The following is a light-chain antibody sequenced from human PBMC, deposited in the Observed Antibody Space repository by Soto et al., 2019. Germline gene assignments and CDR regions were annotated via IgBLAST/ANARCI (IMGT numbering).Light chain of an antibody. Sequence: EVVMTQSPATLSVSPGERATLSCRASQTVSRNLAWYQQRPGQAPRLLIYDASTRATGVPARFSGSGSGTDFTLTISGLQSEDFAVYLCQQYNDWPTWTFGQGTKVDI. CDR2: DAS. CDR3: QQYNDWPTWT. CDR1: QTVSRN. J-gene: IGKJ1*01. V-gene: IGKV3-15*01.